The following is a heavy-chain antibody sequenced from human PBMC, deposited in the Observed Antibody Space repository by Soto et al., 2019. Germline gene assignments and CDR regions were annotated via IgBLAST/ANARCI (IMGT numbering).Heavy chain of an antibody. Sequence: ASVKVSCKASGYPFSDNQIHWLRRAPGQGLEWMGRINPKSDDTNYAQKFQGRVTMTRDASIDTAYLELTGLTSDDTATYYCARKHSLDYIRWGLDPWGQGTLVTVS. J-gene: IGHJ5*02. CDR2: INPKSDDT. CDR3: ARKHSLDYIRWGLDP. CDR1: GYPFSDNQ. V-gene: IGHV1-2*02. D-gene: IGHD4-4*01.